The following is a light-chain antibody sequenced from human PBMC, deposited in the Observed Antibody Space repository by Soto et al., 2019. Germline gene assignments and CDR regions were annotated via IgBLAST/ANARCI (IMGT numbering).Light chain of an antibody. Sequence: DIQLTQSPSFLSASVGDRVTITCRASQGISSYLAWYQQKPGKAPKLLIYASSTLQSGVPSRFSGIVSGTEFTLTISSLQHEDFATYYCKQLNRYPWPFGQGTKVEIQ. CDR2: ASS. J-gene: IGKJ1*01. CDR1: QGISSY. CDR3: KQLNRYPWP. V-gene: IGKV1-9*01.